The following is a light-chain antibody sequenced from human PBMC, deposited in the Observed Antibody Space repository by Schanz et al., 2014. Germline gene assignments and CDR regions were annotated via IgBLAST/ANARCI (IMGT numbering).Light chain of an antibody. CDR2: EVS. CDR1: SSDVGGYNY. Sequence: QSALTQPPSASGSPGQSVTISCTGTSSDVGGYNYVSWYQQHPGKAPKLMIYEVSKRPSGVPDRFSGSKSGNTASLTVSGLQAEDEADYYCSSYGGSNKYVVFGGGTKVTVL. J-gene: IGLJ2*01. CDR3: SSYGGSNKYVV. V-gene: IGLV2-8*01.